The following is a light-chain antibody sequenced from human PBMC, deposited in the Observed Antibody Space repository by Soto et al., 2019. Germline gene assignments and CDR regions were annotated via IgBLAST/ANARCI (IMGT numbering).Light chain of an antibody. J-gene: IGLJ1*01. CDR3: SSYTSSRTYV. Sequence: QSVLTQPPSVSGSPGQSVTISCTGTSSDVGSYNRVSWYQQPPGTAPKLMIYEVSNRPSGVPDRFSGSKSGNTASLTISGLQVEDEVDYYCSSYTSSRTYVFGTGTKLTVL. CDR1: SSDVGSYNR. V-gene: IGLV2-18*02. CDR2: EVS.